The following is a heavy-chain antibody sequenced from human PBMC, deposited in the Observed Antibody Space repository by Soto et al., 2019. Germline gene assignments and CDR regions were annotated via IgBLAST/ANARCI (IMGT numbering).Heavy chain of an antibody. CDR2: INHLETT. J-gene: IGHJ4*02. D-gene: IGHD6-6*01. CDR3: ARGGPSDSFDY. Sequence: LSLTCTVSGASISFGGYSWSWIRQTPGKGLEWIGYINHLETTFYNPSFESRLTLSIDRAKNQFSLKLHSMSAADRAVYFCARGGPSDSFDYWGQGILVTVSS. CDR1: GASISFGGYS. V-gene: IGHV4-30-2*01.